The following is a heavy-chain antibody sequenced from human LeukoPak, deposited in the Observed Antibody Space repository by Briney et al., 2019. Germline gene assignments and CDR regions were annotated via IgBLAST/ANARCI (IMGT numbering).Heavy chain of an antibody. D-gene: IGHD3-22*01. CDR2: INSDGSST. J-gene: IGHJ4*02. CDR3: AREGGYYDSSVNTSLR. Sequence: GGSLRLSCAASGFTFSSYWMHWVRQAPGKGLVRVSRINSDGSSTSYADSVKGRFTIPRDNAKNTLYLQMDSLRAEDTAVYYCAREGGYYDSSVNTSLRWGQGTLVTVSS. CDR1: GFTFSSYW. V-gene: IGHV3-74*01.